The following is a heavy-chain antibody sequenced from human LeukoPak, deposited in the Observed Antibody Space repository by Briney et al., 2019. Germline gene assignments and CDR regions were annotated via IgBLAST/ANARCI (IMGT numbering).Heavy chain of an antibody. J-gene: IGHJ4*02. CDR1: GFTVSSNY. D-gene: IGHD2-2*01. V-gene: IGHV3-66*01. CDR2: IYSGGST. CDR3: ARDFCSSTSCPFDH. Sequence: GGSLRLSCAASGFTVSSNYMSWVRQAPGKGLEWVSVIYSGGSTYYADSVKGRFTISRDNSKNTLYLQMNSLRAEDTAVYYCARDFCSSTSCPFDHWGQGTLVTVSS.